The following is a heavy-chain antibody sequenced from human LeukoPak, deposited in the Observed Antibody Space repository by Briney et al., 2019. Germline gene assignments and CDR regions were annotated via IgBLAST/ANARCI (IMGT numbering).Heavy chain of an antibody. Sequence: PGESLTLSCEASGFSFSTYSRNWVRQAPGKGLEWVASINSSSSNIYYADSVKGRFTISRANAKNSLYLQMNSLRAEDTAVYYCARSSPHCSSTSCYNDAFDIWGQGTMVTVSS. CDR1: GFSFSTYS. CDR2: INSSSSNI. J-gene: IGHJ3*02. D-gene: IGHD2-2*02. CDR3: ARSSPHCSSTSCYNDAFDI. V-gene: IGHV3-21*01.